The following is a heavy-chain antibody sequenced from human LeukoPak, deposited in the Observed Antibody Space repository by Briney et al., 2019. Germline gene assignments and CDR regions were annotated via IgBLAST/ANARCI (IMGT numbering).Heavy chain of an antibody. D-gene: IGHD5-18*01. J-gene: IGHJ4*02. CDR1: GFTFSTYS. Sequence: GGSLRLSCAASGFTFSTYSMNWVCQAPGEGLEWVSFISTGSSTIYYADSVKGRFTISRDNAKNSLYLQMNSLRDEDTAVYYCARVAEIQLWLRSAFDYWGQGTLVTVSS. V-gene: IGHV3-48*02. CDR2: ISTGSSTI. CDR3: ARVAEIQLWLRSAFDY.